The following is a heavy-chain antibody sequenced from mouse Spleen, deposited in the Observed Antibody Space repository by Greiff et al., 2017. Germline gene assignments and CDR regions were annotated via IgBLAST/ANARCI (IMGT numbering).Heavy chain of an antibody. Sequence: EVKLVESGGGLVKPGGSLKLSCAASGFTFSSYTMSWVRQTPAKRLEWVATISSGGGNTYYPDSVKGRFTISRDNARNTLYLQMSSLRSEDTAMYYCARQDYGDLWGQGTTLTVSS. V-gene: IGHV5-9*04. CDR2: ISSGGGNT. CDR1: GFTFSSYT. CDR3: ARQDYGDL. J-gene: IGHJ2*01. D-gene: IGHD2-13*01.